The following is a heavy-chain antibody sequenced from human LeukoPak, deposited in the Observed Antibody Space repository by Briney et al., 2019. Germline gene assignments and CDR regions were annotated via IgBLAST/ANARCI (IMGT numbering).Heavy chain of an antibody. J-gene: IGHJ5*02. V-gene: IGHV3-11*04. CDR1: GFTFSDYY. CDR3: ARVRGYDYVWGSYRSNWFDP. D-gene: IGHD3-16*02. Sequence: PGGSLRLSCAASGFTFSDYYMSWIRQAPGKGLEWVSYISSSGSTIYYADSVKGRFTISRDNAKNSLYLQMNSLRAEDTAVYYCARVRGYDYVWGSYRSNWFDPWGQGTLVTVSS. CDR2: ISSSGSTI.